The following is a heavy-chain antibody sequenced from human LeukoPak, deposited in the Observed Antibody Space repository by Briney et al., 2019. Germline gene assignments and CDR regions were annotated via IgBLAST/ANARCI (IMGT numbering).Heavy chain of an antibody. CDR2: ISGSGGST. D-gene: IGHD2-2*01. CDR3: AKDPSVVPAANWFGH. J-gene: IGHJ5*02. Sequence: GGSLRLSCAASGFTFSSYAMSWVRQAPGKGLEWVSAISGSGGSTYYADSVRGRFTISRDNSKNTLYLQMNSLRAEDTAVYYCAKDPSVVPAANWFGHWGQGTLVTVSS. V-gene: IGHV3-23*01. CDR1: GFTFSSYA.